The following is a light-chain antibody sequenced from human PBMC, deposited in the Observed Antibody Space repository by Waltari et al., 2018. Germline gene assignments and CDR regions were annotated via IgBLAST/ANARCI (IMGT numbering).Light chain of an antibody. CDR3: QQYGSSILYT. Sequence: ELTQSPGTLSLSPGERATLSCRSSQSITKRYFAWYQQKTGQAPRLLIYGASSRAAGIPDRFSGAGSGTDFTLTISRLEPEDSAVYYCQQYGSSILYTFGQGTKLEIK. CDR1: QSITKRY. CDR2: GAS. V-gene: IGKV3-20*01. J-gene: IGKJ2*01.